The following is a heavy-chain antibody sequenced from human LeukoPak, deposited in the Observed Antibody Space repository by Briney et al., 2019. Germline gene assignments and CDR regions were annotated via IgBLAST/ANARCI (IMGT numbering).Heavy chain of an antibody. D-gene: IGHD3-10*01. Sequence: GGSLRLSCAASGFTFSNYAMNWVRQAPGKGLEWVSFISSSGTYIYYADSMKGRFTISRDNAKNSLYLQMNSLRAEDTAVYYCAVAYYYGSGDAFDIWGQGTKVTVSS. CDR1: GFTFSNYA. CDR3: AVAYYYGSGDAFDI. CDR2: ISSSGTYI. J-gene: IGHJ3*02. V-gene: IGHV3-21*01.